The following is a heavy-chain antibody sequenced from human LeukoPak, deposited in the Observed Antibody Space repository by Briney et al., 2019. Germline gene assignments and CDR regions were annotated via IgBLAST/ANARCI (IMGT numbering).Heavy chain of an antibody. V-gene: IGHV3-23*01. CDR1: GFTFSSYA. CDR2: ISGSGGST. D-gene: IGHD3-22*01. Sequence: GGSLRLSCAASGFTFSSYAMSWVRQAPGKGLEWVSAISGSGGSTYYADSVKGRFTISRDNSKNTLYLQMNSLRAEDTAVYYCAKDNYYDSSGYYDYWGQGTLVTVSS. CDR3: AKDNYYDSSGYYDY. J-gene: IGHJ4*02.